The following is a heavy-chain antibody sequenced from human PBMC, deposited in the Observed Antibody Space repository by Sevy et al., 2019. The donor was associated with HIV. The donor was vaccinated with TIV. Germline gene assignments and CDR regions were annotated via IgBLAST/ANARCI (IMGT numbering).Heavy chain of an antibody. J-gene: IGHJ6*03. CDR3: AGLAAASGLDYMDV. D-gene: IGHD6-13*01. CDR2: SNPSGGYT. CDR1: GYTLTSHY. Sequence: ASVKVSCKASGYTLTSHYMHWVRQAPGQGLEWMGISNPSGGYTRYAQKFQGRVIMTRDTSTSTAYMELSSLRSDDTAVFYWAGLAAASGLDYMDVWGKGTTVTVSS. V-gene: IGHV1-46*01.